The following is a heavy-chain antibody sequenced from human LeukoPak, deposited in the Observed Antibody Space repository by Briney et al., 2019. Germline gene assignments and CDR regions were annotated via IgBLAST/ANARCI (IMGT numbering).Heavy chain of an antibody. J-gene: IGHJ4*02. CDR3: AKALEVTAIFDY. D-gene: IGHD2-21*02. V-gene: IGHV3-53*01. Sequence: GGSLRLSCAASGFTVSSNYMSWVRQAPGKGLEWVSVIYSGGSTYYADSVKGRFTISRDNSKNTLYLQMNSLRAKDTAVYYCAKALEVTAIFDYWGQGTLVTVSS. CDR1: GFTVSSNY. CDR2: IYSGGST.